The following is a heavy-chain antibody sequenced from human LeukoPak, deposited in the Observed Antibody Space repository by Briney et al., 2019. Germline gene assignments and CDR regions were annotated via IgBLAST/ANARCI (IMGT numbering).Heavy chain of an antibody. CDR3: ARTPPNYSGDASDI. CDR1: GFTFSSYW. J-gene: IGHJ3*02. D-gene: IGHD5-24*01. CDR2: IKQDGSEK. V-gene: IGHV3-7*01. Sequence: GGSLRLSCAASGFTFSSYWMSWVRQAPGKGLEWVANIKQDGSEKYYVDSVKGRFTLSRDNAKNSLYLQMNSLRAEDTAVYYCARTPPNYSGDASDIWGQGTMVTVSS.